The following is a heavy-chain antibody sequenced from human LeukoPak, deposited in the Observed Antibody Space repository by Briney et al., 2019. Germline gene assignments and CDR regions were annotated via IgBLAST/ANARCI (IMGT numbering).Heavy chain of an antibody. D-gene: IGHD4-23*01. CDR1: GFTFSSYA. CDR2: ISGSGGST. CDR3: AKAPRRTVVPPGNYFDC. V-gene: IGHV3-23*01. Sequence: GGSLRLSCAASGFTFSSYAMSWVRQAPGKGLEWASAISGSGGSTYYADSVKGRFTISRDNSKNTLYLQMNSLRAEDTAVYYCAKAPRRTVVPPGNYFDCWGQGTLVTVSS. J-gene: IGHJ4*02.